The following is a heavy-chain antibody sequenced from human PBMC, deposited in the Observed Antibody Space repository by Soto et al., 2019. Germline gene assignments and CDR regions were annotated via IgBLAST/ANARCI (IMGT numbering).Heavy chain of an antibody. D-gene: IGHD6-19*01. Sequence: PSETLSLTCTVSGDPVSSRNYYWSWIRQPPGKGLEWIGYIYFSGSTNYNPSLKSRLTISVDTSKNQFSLKLNSVTAADTALYYCARDRMAVAGFDYWGQGTLVTVS. J-gene: IGHJ4*02. CDR3: ARDRMAVAGFDY. CDR1: GDPVSSRNYY. CDR2: IYFSGST. V-gene: IGHV4-61*01.